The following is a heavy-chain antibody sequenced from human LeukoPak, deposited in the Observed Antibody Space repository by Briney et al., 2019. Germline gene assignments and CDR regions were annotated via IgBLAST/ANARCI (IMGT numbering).Heavy chain of an antibody. CDR2: ISSSSSYI. D-gene: IGHD3-10*01. Sequence: PGGSMRLSCAASGFTFSSYSMNWVRQAPGKGLEWVSSISSSSSYIYYADSVKGRFTISRDNAKNSLHLQMNSLRAEDTAVYYCARSITMVRGVITNYFDYWGQGTLVTVSS. V-gene: IGHV3-21*01. CDR3: ARSITMVRGVITNYFDY. J-gene: IGHJ4*02. CDR1: GFTFSSYS.